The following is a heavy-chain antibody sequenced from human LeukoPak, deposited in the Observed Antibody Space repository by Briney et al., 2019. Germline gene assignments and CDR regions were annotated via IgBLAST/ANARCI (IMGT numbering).Heavy chain of an antibody. Sequence: RASETLSLTCAVSGGSISSPTYYWAWIRQPPGKGLEWIASIYYSGSTYFNPSLQSRVTISVYTSKNQFSLNLSSVTAADTAVYYCARHDPVGYRGFALPFDYWGQGTLVTVSS. CDR1: GGSISSPTYY. V-gene: IGHV4-39*01. CDR2: IYYSGST. D-gene: IGHD5-12*01. J-gene: IGHJ4*02. CDR3: ARHDPVGYRGFALPFDY.